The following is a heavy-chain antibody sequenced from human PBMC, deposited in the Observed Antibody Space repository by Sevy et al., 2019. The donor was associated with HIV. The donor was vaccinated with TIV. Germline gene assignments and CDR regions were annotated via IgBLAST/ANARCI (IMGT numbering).Heavy chain of an antibody. CDR3: VKTTVEDWGNYFDY. V-gene: IGHV3-64D*06. Sequence: GGSLRLSCAASGFSFSSYALHWVRQAPGKGLEYVSAISSNGGSTYYADSVKGRFTISRDNSKNTLYLQMSSLRAEDTAVYYCVKTTVEDWGNYFDYWGQGTLVTVSS. CDR2: ISSNGGST. J-gene: IGHJ4*02. CDR1: GFSFSSYA. D-gene: IGHD4-17*01.